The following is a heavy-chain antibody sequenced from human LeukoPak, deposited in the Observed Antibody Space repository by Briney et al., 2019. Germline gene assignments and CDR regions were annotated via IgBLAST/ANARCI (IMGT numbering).Heavy chain of an antibody. CDR3: ATNARYYGSGSFKY. D-gene: IGHD3-10*01. Sequence: EASVKVSCKVAGYTLTELSMHWVRQAPGKGLEWMGGFDPEDGETIYAQKFQGRVTMTEDTSTDTAYMELSSLRSEDTAVYYCATNARYYGSGSFKYWGQGTLVTVSS. CDR1: GYTLTELS. CDR2: FDPEDGET. V-gene: IGHV1-24*01. J-gene: IGHJ4*02.